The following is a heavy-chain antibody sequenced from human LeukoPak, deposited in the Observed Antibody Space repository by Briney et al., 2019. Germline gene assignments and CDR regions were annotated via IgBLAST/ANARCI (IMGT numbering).Heavy chain of an antibody. CDR3: ARGRGIAAADPFDY. V-gene: IGHV4-31*03. D-gene: IGHD6-13*01. CDR1: GGSISSGGYY. CDR2: IYYSGST. J-gene: IGHJ4*02. Sequence: KPSETLSLTCTVSGGSISSGGYYWSWIRQHPGKGLEWIGYIYYSGSTYYNPSLKSRVTISVDTSKNQFSLKLSSVTAADTAVYYCARGRGIAAADPFDYWGQGTLVTVSS.